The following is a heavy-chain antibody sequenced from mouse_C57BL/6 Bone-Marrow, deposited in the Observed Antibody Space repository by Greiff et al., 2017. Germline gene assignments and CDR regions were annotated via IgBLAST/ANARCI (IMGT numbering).Heavy chain of an antibody. V-gene: IGHV1-78*01. Sequence: VQLQQSDAELVKPGASVKISCKVSGYTFTDYTIHWMQQTPEQGLEWIGYIYPRDGSIKYNEKFKGKVTLTTDKSSSTHYMQLKSLTSEDSAVYICARKVGHYHYAMDYWGQGTSVTVSS. D-gene: IGHD2-1*01. J-gene: IGHJ4*01. CDR3: ARKVGHYHYAMDY. CDR2: IYPRDGSI. CDR1: GYTFTDYT.